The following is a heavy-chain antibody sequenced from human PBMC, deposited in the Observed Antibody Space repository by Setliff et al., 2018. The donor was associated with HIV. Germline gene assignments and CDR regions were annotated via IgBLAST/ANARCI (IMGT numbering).Heavy chain of an antibody. J-gene: IGHJ4*02. CDR1: GGSFSGYY. D-gene: IGHD2-2*01. CDR2: INRTGST. CDR3: ARTRGYCSATSCYALRGPDY. V-gene: IGHV4-34*01. Sequence: PSETLSLTCAVYGGSFSGYYWSWIRQSPGKGLEWIGEINRTGSTNYIPSLKSRLTMSVDTSKNQFSLKLSSVTAADTAVYYSARTRGYCSATSCYALRGPDYWGQGTLVTVSS.